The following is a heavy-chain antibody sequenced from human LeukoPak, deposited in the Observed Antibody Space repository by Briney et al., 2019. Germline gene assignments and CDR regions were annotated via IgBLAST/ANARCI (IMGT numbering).Heavy chain of an antibody. CDR2: IYPGYSDA. CDR3: ARPRVVAATTSHAAFDI. D-gene: IGHD2-15*01. V-gene: IGHV5-51*01. J-gene: IGHJ3*02. Sequence: GESLKISCKISGYRLTNNWIGWVRQVPGKGLEWMGLIYPGYSDAKYSPSFQGQVTLSVDTSISTAYLQLGGLRASDTAMYFCARPRVVAATTSHAAFDIWGQGTLVSVSS. CDR1: GYRLTNNW.